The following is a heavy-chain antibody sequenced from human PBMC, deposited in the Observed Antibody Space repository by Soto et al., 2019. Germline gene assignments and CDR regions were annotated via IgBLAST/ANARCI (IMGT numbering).Heavy chain of an antibody. CDR1: GDSLRSSYHY. V-gene: IGHV4-39*01. D-gene: IGHD3-16*01. Sequence: SETLSLTCTVSGDSLRSSYHYWGWIRQSPGKGLEWIGSIYYTGNTYYNPSLKSRVSISVDMATNEISLRLRAESVADTAVYHCVRVERYAGEITPNFHRWGQGALVTVST. J-gene: IGHJ4*02. CDR2: IYYTGNT. CDR3: VRVERYAGEITPNFHR.